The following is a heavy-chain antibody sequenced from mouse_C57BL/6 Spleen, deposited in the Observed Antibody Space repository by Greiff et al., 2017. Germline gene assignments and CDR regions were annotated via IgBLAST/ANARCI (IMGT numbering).Heavy chain of an antibody. J-gene: IGHJ2*01. D-gene: IGHD1-1*01. Sequence: VQLQQPGAELVKPGASVKLSCKASGYTFTSYWMQWVKQRPGQGLEWIGEIDPSDSYTNYNQKFKGKATLTVDTSSSTAYMHLSSLTSEDSAVYYCARGTTVVATDYWGQGTTLTVSS. CDR1: GYTFTSYW. CDR3: ARGTTVVATDY. V-gene: IGHV1-50*01. CDR2: IDPSDSYT.